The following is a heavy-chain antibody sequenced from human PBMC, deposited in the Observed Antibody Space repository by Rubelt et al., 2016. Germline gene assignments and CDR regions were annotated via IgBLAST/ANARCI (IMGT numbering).Heavy chain of an antibody. D-gene: IGHD5-12*01. V-gene: IGHV2-5*02. CDR3: AHREGCGLAFDI. J-gene: IGHJ3*02. Sequence: QITLKESGPTLLMPAQTLTLTCTFSGFSLSSYGVAVGWIRQPPGKALEWLALIYWDDDKRYRPSLKRRLTITKDTSKNQVVLTMTNMDPGDTATYYCAHREGCGLAFDIWGQGTMVTVSS. CDR2: IYWDDDK. CDR1: GFSLSSYGVA.